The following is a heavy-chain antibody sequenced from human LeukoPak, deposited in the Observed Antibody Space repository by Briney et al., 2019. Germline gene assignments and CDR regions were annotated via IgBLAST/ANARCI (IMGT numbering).Heavy chain of an antibody. CDR1: GYTFTSYG. Sequence: ASVKVSCKASGYTFTSYGISWVRQAPGQGLEWMGWISAYNGNTNYAQKLQGRVTMTTDTSTSTAYMELRSLRSDDTTVYYCARVGGDLYYYGMDVWGKGTTVTVSS. D-gene: IGHD2-21*01. J-gene: IGHJ6*04. CDR2: ISAYNGNT. CDR3: ARVGGDLYYYGMDV. V-gene: IGHV1-18*04.